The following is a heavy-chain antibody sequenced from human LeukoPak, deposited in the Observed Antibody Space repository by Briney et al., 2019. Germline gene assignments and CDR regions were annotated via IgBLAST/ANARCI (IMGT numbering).Heavy chain of an antibody. CDR1: GYTFTSYG. V-gene: IGHV1-18*01. CDR2: ISAYNGNT. D-gene: IGHD2-21*02. CDR3: ARDTVALPCDY. J-gene: IGHJ4*02. Sequence: ASVKVSCKASGYTFTSYGISWVRRATGQGLEWMGWISAYNGNTNYAQKLQGRVTMTTDTSTSTAYMELRSLRSDDTAVYYCARDTVALPCDYWGQGTLVTVSS.